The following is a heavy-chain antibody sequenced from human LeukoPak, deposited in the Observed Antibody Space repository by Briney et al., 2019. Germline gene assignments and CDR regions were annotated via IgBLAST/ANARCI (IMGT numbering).Heavy chain of an antibody. CDR3: AKYDILTVNYQILKPFDI. D-gene: IGHD3-9*01. V-gene: IGHV1-18*01. CDR2: ISAYNGNT. CDR1: GYTFTSYG. Sequence: ASVKVSCKASGYTFTSYGISWVRQAPGQGLEWMGWISAYNGNTNYAQKLQGRVTMTTDTSTSTAYMELRSLRSDDTAVYYCAKYDILTVNYQILKPFDIWAQGKMVTVS. J-gene: IGHJ3*02.